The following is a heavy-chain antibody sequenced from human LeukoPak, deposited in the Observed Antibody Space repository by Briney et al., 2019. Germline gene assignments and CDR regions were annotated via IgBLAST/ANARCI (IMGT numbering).Heavy chain of an antibody. CDR3: AKSFWYWDY. D-gene: IGHD6-13*01. CDR2: ISGSGGST. J-gene: IGHJ4*02. Sequence: GGSLILSCAASRFTVSSNYMSWVRQAPGKGLEWVSAISGSGGSTYYADSVKGRFTISRDNSKNTLYLQMNSLRAEDTAVYYCAKSFWYWDYWGQGTLVTVSS. CDR1: RFTVSSNY. V-gene: IGHV3-23*01.